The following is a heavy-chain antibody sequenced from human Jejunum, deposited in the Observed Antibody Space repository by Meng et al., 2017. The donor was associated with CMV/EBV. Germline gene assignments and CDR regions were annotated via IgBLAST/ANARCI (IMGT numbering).Heavy chain of an antibody. D-gene: IGHD1-26*01. CDR1: GFTFSGYN. CDR3: ARGRSLYFFDF. J-gene: IGHJ4*02. V-gene: IGHV3-48*03. CDR2: ISGGGVPK. Sequence: CAASGFTFSGYNMNCCRQAPGMGLEWVAYISGGGVPKFYADSVKGRFAISRDNAKNSLFLQLDNVRAEDTAVYYCARGRSLYFFDFWGQGTLVTVSS.